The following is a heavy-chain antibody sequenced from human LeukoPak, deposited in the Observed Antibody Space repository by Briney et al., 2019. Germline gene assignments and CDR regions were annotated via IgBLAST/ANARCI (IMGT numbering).Heavy chain of an antibody. Sequence: ASVKVSCKVSGYTLTELSMHWVRQAPGKGLEWMGGFDPEDGETIYAQKFKGRVTMTEDTSTDTAYMELSSLRSEDTAVYYCATDSIAAAGTWGYYYYGMDVWGKGTTVTVSS. J-gene: IGHJ6*04. D-gene: IGHD6-13*01. CDR2: FDPEDGET. CDR3: ATDSIAAAGTWGYYYYGMDV. V-gene: IGHV1-24*01. CDR1: GYTLTELS.